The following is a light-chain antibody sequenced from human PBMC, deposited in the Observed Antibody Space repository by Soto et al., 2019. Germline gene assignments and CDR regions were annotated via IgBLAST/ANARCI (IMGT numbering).Light chain of an antibody. V-gene: IGKV1-39*01. Sequence: DIQMTQSPSSLSASVGDRFAITCRASQSISSYLNWYQQKPWKAPKLLIYAASSLQSGVPSRFSGSGSGTDFTLTISSLQPEDFATYYCQQSYSTPTTFGQGTRLEIK. J-gene: IGKJ5*01. CDR1: QSISSY. CDR2: AAS. CDR3: QQSYSTPTT.